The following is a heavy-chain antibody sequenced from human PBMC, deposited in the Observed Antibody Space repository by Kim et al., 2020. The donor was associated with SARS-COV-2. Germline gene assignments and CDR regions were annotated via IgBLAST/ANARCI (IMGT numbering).Heavy chain of an antibody. CDR1: GGSISSYY. J-gene: IGHJ4*02. CDR3: ARVARIAVAVPYFDY. CDR2: IYYSGST. Sequence: SETLSLTCTVSGGSISSYYWSWIRQPPGKGLEWIGYIYYSGSTNYNPSLKSRVTISVDTSKNQFSLKLSSVTAVDTAVYYCARVARIAVAVPYFDYWGQGTLVTVSS. V-gene: IGHV4-59*13. D-gene: IGHD6-19*01.